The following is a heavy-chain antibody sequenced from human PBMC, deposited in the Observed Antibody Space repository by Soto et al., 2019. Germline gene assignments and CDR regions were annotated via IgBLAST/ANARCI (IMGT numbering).Heavy chain of an antibody. J-gene: IGHJ4*02. CDR2: SYYRGRT. D-gene: IGHD3-3*01. CDR3: ATADGFGVVTPFFEY. V-gene: IGHV4-39*01. CDR1: GGSISSRSHY. Sequence: QLQLQESGPGLVKPSETLSITCTVSGGSISSRSHYWGWIRQSPGKHLEWIGSSYYRGRTHYNPSLKTRVTISVDTSKNQVSLKVYSVTAADTAVYYWATADGFGVVTPFFEYWGQGILVTVSS.